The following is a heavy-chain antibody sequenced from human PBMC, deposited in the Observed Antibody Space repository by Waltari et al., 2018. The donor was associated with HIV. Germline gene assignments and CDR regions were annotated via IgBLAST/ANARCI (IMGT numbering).Heavy chain of an antibody. V-gene: IGHV3-23*01. CDR2: IRGGGET. D-gene: IGHD3-10*01. CDR3: VKDSGRAADVFDL. Sequence: QLLESGGGLVEPGGSLRLSCATSGFIFTDFAMYWVRQAPGKGLEWVSAIRGGGETFYADSVKGRFTISRDNSKNTLYLQMNSLRADDAAVYYCVKDSGRAADVFDLWGQGTMVTVSS. CDR1: GFIFTDFA. J-gene: IGHJ3*01.